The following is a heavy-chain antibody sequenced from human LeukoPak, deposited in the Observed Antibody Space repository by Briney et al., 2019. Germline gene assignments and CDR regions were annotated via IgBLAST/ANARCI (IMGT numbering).Heavy chain of an antibody. CDR2: ISSSSSYI. J-gene: IGHJ4*02. CDR1: GFIFSSYS. V-gene: IGHV3-21*01. Sequence: GGSLRLSCAASGFIFSSYSMNWVRQAPGKGLEWVSSISSSSSYIYYADSVKGRFTISRDNAKNSLYLQMNSLRAEDTAVYYCARSFLSIAAAATDYWGQGTLVTVSP. D-gene: IGHD6-13*01. CDR3: ARSFLSIAAAATDY.